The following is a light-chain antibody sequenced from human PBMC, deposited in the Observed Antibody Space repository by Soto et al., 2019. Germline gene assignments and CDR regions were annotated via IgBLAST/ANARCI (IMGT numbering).Light chain of an antibody. J-gene: IGKJ4*01. Sequence: EIVLTQSPGTLSLSPGESTTLSCRASQSVGRNFLAWYQQKPGRAPRLLIHGASYRATGVPDRFSGSGSETDFTLTISRLEPEDFAVYYCHQYAASPLTFGRGTKVEIK. CDR2: GAS. V-gene: IGKV3-20*01. CDR3: HQYAASPLT. CDR1: QSVGRNF.